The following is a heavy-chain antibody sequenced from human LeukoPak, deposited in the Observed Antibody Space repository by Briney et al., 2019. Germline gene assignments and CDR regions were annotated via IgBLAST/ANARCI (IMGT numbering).Heavy chain of an antibody. Sequence: TSETLSLTCTVSGGSISSYYWSWIRQPPGKGLEWIGYIYYSGSTNYNPSLKSRVTISVDTSKNQFSLKLSSVTAADTAVYYCARDEGYGNNWFDPWGQGTLVTVSS. J-gene: IGHJ5*02. D-gene: IGHD5-18*01. CDR3: ARDEGYGNNWFDP. V-gene: IGHV4-59*01. CDR2: IYYSGST. CDR1: GGSISSYY.